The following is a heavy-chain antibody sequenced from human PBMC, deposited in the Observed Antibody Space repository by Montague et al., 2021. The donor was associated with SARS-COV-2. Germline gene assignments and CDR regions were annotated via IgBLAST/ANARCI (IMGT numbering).Heavy chain of an antibody. J-gene: IGHJ5*01. V-gene: IGHV4-31*03. CDR2: IYYSGST. D-gene: IGHD6-13*01. CDR1: GGSISSGGYY. Sequence: TLSLTCTVSGGSISSGGYYWSWIRQHPGKGLEWIGYIYYSGSTYYNPSLKSRVTISVDTSKNQFSLKLSSVTAADTAVYYCAGGGVRYSRSWYSYWFDPWGQGTLVTVSS. CDR3: AGGGVRYSRSWYSYWFDP.